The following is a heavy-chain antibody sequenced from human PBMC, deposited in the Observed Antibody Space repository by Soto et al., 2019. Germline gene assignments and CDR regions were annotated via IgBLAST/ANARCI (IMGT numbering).Heavy chain of an antibody. CDR1: GDSVSSNRAA. V-gene: IGHV6-1*01. CDR3: ARERFGMPWGMDV. Sequence: PSQTLSLTCAISGDSVSSNRAASNWIRQSPSRGLEWLGRTYYRSKWYNDYAVSVKSRITINPDTSKNQFSLQLNSVTPEDTAVYYCARERFGMPWGMDVWGQGTTVTVSS. D-gene: IGHD3-10*01. J-gene: IGHJ6*02. CDR2: TYYRSKWYN.